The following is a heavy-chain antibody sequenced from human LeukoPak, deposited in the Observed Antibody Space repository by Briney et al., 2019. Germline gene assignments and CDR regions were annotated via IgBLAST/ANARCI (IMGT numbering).Heavy chain of an antibody. CDR3: ARDPLDIVVVPAAIWARYYYYGMDV. Sequence: ASVKVSCKASGYTFTSYYMHWVRQAPGQGLEWMGIINPSGGSTSYAQKFQGRVAMTRDTSTSTAYMELRSLRSDDTAVYYCARDPLDIVVVPAAIWARYYYYGMDVWGQGTTVTVSS. CDR1: GYTFTSYY. D-gene: IGHD2-2*01. J-gene: IGHJ6*02. CDR2: INPSGGST. V-gene: IGHV1-46*01.